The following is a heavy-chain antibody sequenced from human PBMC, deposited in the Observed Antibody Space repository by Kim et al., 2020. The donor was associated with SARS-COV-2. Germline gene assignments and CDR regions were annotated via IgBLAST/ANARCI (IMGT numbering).Heavy chain of an antibody. CDR1: GYTFINYY. CDR2: INPNDGST. CDR3: ARHNRRKGVVGLAFPYFEH. J-gene: IGHJ4*02. D-gene: IGHD3-3*01. V-gene: IGHV1-46*01. Sequence: ASVKVSCKASGYTFINYYIHWVRQAPGQGLEWMGMINPNDGSTTYAQRFQGRVTMTRDTSTSTVYMELTNLSSEGTAVYYCARHNRRKGVVGLAFPYFEHWGQGTPVTVSS.